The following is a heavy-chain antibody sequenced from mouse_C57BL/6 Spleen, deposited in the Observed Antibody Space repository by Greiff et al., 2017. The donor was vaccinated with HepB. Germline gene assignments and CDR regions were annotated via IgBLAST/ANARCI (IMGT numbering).Heavy chain of an antibody. D-gene: IGHD2-3*01. Sequence: EVKLVESGGGLVKPGGSLKLSCAASGFTFSSYAMSWVRQTPEKRLEWVATISDGGSYTYYPDNVKGRFTISRDNAKNNLYLQMSHLKSEDTAMYYCARDCRGSDGYFDYWGQGTTLTVSS. V-gene: IGHV5-4*03. J-gene: IGHJ2*01. CDR1: GFTFSSYA. CDR3: ARDCRGSDGYFDY. CDR2: ISDGGSYT.